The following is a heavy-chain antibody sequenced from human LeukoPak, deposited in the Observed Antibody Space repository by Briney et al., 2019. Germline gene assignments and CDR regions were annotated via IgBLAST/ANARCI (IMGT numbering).Heavy chain of an antibody. Sequence: GGSLRLSCAASGFTFSTFAMSWVRQAPGKGLEWVSAITSPGSTYYAESVKGRFTISRDNSKNTLYLQMNSLRADDTAVYYCAKDRGYWGQGTLVTVSS. J-gene: IGHJ4*02. V-gene: IGHV3-23*01. CDR2: ITSPGST. CDR1: GFTFSTFA. CDR3: AKDRGY.